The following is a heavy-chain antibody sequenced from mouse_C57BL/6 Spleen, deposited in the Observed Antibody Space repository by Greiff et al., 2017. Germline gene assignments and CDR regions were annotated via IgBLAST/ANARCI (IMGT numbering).Heavy chain of an antibody. J-gene: IGHJ4*01. CDR1: GFTFSSYA. V-gene: IGHV5-9-1*02. CDR2: ISSGGDYI. D-gene: IGHD4-1*01. Sequence: EVKLVESGEGLVKPGGSLKLSCAASGFTFSSYAMSWVRQTPEKRLEWVAYISSGGDYIYYADTVKGRFTISRDNARNTLYLQMSSLKSEDTAMYYCTRANWDVNYYAMDYWGQGTSVTVSS. CDR3: TRANWDVNYYAMDY.